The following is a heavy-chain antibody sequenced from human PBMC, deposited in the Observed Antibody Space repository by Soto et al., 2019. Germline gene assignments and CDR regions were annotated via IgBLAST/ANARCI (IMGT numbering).Heavy chain of an antibody. CDR3: ARDLGGSHDY. V-gene: IGHV3-74*01. D-gene: IGHD3-16*01. J-gene: IGHJ4*02. Sequence: PGGSLRLSCAASGFTFSTYWMHWVRQVPGKGLVWVSRIKTDGSVTTYADSVKGRFTISRDNAKNTLYLQMNTLRAEDTAVYYCARDLGGSHDYWGRGTLVTVSS. CDR1: GFTFSTYW. CDR2: IKTDGSVT.